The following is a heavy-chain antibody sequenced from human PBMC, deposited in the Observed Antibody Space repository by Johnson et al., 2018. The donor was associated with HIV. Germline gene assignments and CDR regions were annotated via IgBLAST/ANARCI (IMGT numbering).Heavy chain of an antibody. D-gene: IGHD1-26*01. CDR2: INSDGSST. Sequence: VQLVESGGGLVQPGGSLRLSCAASGFTFSSYWMHWVRQAPGKGLVWVSRINSDGSSTSYADSVKGRFTISRDNAKNTLYLQMNSLRAEDTAVYYCVKDRGSPGIPAALDTWGRGTMVTVSP. V-gene: IGHV3-74*02. CDR1: GFTFSSYW. CDR3: VKDRGSPGIPAALDT. J-gene: IGHJ3*02.